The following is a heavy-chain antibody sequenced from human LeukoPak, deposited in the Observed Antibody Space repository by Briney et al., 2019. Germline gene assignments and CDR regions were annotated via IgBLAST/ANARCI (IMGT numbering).Heavy chain of an antibody. CDR1: GGSFSNYY. J-gene: IGHJ4*02. CDR3: ARDNVDRSLL. CDR2: INHSGST. D-gene: IGHD5-12*01. Sequence: SETLSLTCAVYGGSFSNYYWSWVRQPPGKGLEWIGEINHSGSTTYNPSLKSRVTISVDTSKNQFFLKLSSVTAADTAVYYCARDNVDRSLLWGQGTLVTVSS. V-gene: IGHV4-34*01.